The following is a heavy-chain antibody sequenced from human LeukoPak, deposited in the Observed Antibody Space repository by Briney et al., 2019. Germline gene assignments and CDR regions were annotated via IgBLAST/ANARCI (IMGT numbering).Heavy chain of an antibody. CDR2: INYSGTT. D-gene: IGHD6-13*01. V-gene: IGHV4-39*07. Sequence: PSETLSLTCTVSGGSISSSGFYWGWIRQPPGKGLEWIGSINYSGTTYYQPSLKSRVTISVDTSKNQFSLKLTSVTAADTAVYYCARRMASSGKGFDYWGQGTLVTVSS. CDR3: ARRMASSGKGFDY. J-gene: IGHJ4*02. CDR1: GGSISSSGFY.